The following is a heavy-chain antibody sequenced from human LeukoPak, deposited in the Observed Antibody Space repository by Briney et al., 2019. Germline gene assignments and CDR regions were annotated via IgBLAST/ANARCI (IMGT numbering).Heavy chain of an antibody. D-gene: IGHD3-3*01. CDR2: ISSSSSYI. V-gene: IGHV3-21*01. Sequence: NPGGSLRLSCAASGFTFSSYSMNWVRQAPGKGLEWVSSISSSSSYIYYADSVKGRFTISRDNAKNSRYLQMNSLRAEDTAVYYCAREYDFWSGYYYFDYWGQGTLVTVSS. CDR3: AREYDFWSGYYYFDY. J-gene: IGHJ4*02. CDR1: GFTFSSYS.